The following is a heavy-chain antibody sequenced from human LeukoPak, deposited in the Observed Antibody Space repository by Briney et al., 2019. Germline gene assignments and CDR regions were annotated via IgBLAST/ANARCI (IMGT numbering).Heavy chain of an antibody. CDR2: ISSSSSYI. CDR3: ARELGGDYFDY. CDR1: GFTFSSYS. Sequence: GGSLRLSCAASGFTFSSYSMNWVRQAPGKGLEWVSSISSSSSYIYYADPVKGRFTISRDNAKNSLYLQMNSLRAEDTAVYYCARELGGDYFDYWGQGTLVTVSS. V-gene: IGHV3-21*01. D-gene: IGHD3-16*01. J-gene: IGHJ4*02.